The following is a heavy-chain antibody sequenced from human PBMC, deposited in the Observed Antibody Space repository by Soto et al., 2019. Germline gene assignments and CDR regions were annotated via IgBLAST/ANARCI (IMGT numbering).Heavy chain of an antibody. D-gene: IGHD2-2*02. V-gene: IGHV4-39*01. CDR2: IYYSGST. CDR1: GGSISSSSYY. Sequence: SETLSLTCTVSGGSISSSSYYWGWIRQPPGKGLEWIGSIYYSGSTYYNPSLKSRVTISVDTSKNQFSLKLSSVTAADTAVYYCACYRDGHNFRSLWGQGTLVTVSS. J-gene: IGHJ4*02. CDR3: ACYRDGHNFRSL.